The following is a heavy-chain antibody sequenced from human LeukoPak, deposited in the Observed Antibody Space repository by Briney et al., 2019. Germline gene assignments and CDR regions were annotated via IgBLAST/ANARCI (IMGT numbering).Heavy chain of an antibody. V-gene: IGHV4-61*02. D-gene: IGHD5-18*01. Sequence: PSQTLSLTCTISGGSISSGSYYWSWIRQPAGKGLEWIGRIYTSGSTNYNPSLKSRVTISVDTSKNQFSLKLSSMTAADTAVYYCARESGYSYGFAQSWFDPWGQGTLVTVSS. CDR2: IYTSGST. CDR3: ARESGYSYGFAQSWFDP. J-gene: IGHJ5*02. CDR1: GGSISSGSYY.